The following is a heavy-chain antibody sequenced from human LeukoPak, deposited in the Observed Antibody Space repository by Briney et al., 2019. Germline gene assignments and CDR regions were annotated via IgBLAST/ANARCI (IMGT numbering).Heavy chain of an antibody. D-gene: IGHD3-10*01. Sequence: PSETLSLTCAVYGGSFSDYYWTWIRQPPGRGLEWIGEINHSGTTNYNPSLKSRVTISVDMSGKHFSLKLISVTAADTAVYYCARGSSVLVRGVIWGGDYFDFWGQGALVTVSS. CDR2: INHSGTT. CDR3: ARGSSVLVRGVIWGGDYFDF. J-gene: IGHJ4*02. CDR1: GGSFSDYY. V-gene: IGHV4-34*01.